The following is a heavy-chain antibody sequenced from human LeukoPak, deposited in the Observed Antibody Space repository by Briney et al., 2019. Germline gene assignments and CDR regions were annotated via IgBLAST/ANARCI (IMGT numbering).Heavy chain of an antibody. D-gene: IGHD3-16*01. CDR2: INNSGGRT. V-gene: IGHV3-23*01. J-gene: IGHJ4*02. CDR3: ARVRWGGLYYFDY. Sequence: GGSLRLSCAASGFTFNNYAMNWVRQAPGKGLEWVSAINNSGGRTYYADSVKGRFTISRDNAKNTLYLQMNSLRAEDTAVYYCARVRWGGLYYFDYWGQGTLVSVSS. CDR1: GFTFNNYA.